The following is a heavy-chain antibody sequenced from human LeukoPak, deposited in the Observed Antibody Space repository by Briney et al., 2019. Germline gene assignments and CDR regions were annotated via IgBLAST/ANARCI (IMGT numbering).Heavy chain of an antibody. J-gene: IGHJ6*03. Sequence: GGSLRLSCAASGFTFSSYAMSWVRQAPGKGLEWVSAISGSGGNTYYADSVKGRFTISRDNSKNTLYLQMNSLRAEDTAVYYCAKDRRSWYPRYYYYMDVWGKGTTVTVSS. CDR1: GFTFSSYA. CDR2: ISGSGGNT. V-gene: IGHV3-23*01. CDR3: AKDRRSWYPRYYYYMDV. D-gene: IGHD6-13*01.